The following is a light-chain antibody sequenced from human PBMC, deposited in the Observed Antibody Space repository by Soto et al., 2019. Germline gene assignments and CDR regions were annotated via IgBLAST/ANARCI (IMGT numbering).Light chain of an antibody. J-gene: IGLJ1*01. CDR2: EVT. CDR1: SRDVGGYNS. Sequence: QSVLTQPASVSGSPGQSITISCTGTSRDVGGYNSVSWYQQHPGKAPKLMIYEVTNRPSGVSNRFSGSKSGNTASLTISGLQAEDEADYYRRSSTRGSALYVFGNGTKATVL. V-gene: IGLV2-14*01. CDR3: RSSTRGSALYV.